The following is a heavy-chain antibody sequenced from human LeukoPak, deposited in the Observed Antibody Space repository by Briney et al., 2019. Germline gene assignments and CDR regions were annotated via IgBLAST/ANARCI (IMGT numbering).Heavy chain of an antibody. V-gene: IGHV4-30-2*01. J-gene: IGHJ4*02. D-gene: IGHD6-13*01. CDR1: GGSISSGGYS. Sequence: SETLSLTCAVSGGSISSGGYSWSWIRQPPGKGLEWIGYIYHSGSTYYNPSLKSRVTISVDRSKNQFSLKLSSVTAADTAVYYCARGPAIAAAGRFDYWGQGTLVTVSS. CDR2: IYHSGST. CDR3: ARGPAIAAAGRFDY.